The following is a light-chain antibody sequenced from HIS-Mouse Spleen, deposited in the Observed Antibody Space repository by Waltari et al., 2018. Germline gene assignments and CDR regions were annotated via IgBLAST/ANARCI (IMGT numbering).Light chain of an antibody. CDR1: HSLLHSNGYNY. Sequence: DIVMTQSPLSLPVTPGEPASISCSSSHSLLHSNGYNYLDWYLQKPGQSPQLLIYLGSNRASGVADRFSGSGSGTDFTLKISRVEAEDVGVYYCMQALQTPPTFGQGTKLEIK. J-gene: IGKJ2*01. CDR3: MQALQTPPT. V-gene: IGKV2-28*01. CDR2: LGS.